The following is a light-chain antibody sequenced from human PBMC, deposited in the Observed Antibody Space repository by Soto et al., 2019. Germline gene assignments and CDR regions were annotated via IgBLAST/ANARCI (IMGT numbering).Light chain of an antibody. J-gene: IGKJ4*01. V-gene: IGKV1-12*01. CDR3: QQANSLPLT. CDR1: QGISNW. Sequence: IQMTQSPSSVSASVGDRVTITCRATQGISNWLAWYQQKPGQAPKLLIYAATSLQDGVPLRFSGSGSGADFPLTISALQPEDLAAYKCQQANSLPLTFSGGTKVEIK. CDR2: AAT.